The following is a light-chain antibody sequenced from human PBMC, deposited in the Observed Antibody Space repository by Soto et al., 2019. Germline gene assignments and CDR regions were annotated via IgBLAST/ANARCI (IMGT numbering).Light chain of an antibody. J-gene: IGKJ5*01. CDR1: QTVSNQ. V-gene: IGKV3-11*01. Sequence: EIVLTQSPVTLSLSPGERATLSCRASQTVSNQLAWYQQKPGQAPRLLIYDASRRVTGIPARFSGSGSGTDFTLTLSRLEPEDFAVYYCQQRAGSSTFGQGTRLEMK. CDR3: QQRAGSST. CDR2: DAS.